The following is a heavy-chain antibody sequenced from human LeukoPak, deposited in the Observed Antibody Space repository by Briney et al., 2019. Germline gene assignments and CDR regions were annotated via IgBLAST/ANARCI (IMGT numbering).Heavy chain of an antibody. J-gene: IGHJ4*02. CDR1: GFTFSDYY. Sequence: PGGSLRPSCAASGFTFSDYYMSWIRQAPGKGLEWVSYISSSSSYTNYADSVKGRFTISRDNAKNSLYLQMNSLRAEDTAVYYCARDLVIAVSRARAFDIWGQGSLVAVSS. CDR3: ARDLVIAVSRARAFDI. V-gene: IGHV3-11*06. D-gene: IGHD6-19*01. CDR2: ISSSSSYT.